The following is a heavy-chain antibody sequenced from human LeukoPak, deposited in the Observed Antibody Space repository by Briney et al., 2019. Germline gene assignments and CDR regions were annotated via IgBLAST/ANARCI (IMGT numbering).Heavy chain of an antibody. J-gene: IGHJ4*02. Sequence: SETLSLTCVVYGGSFSGYYWSWIRQPPGKGLEWIGEINHSGSTNYNPSLKSRVTISVDTSKNQFSLKLSSVTAADTAVYYCARVMGVGATTAVDYWGQGTLVTVSS. CDR3: ARVMGVGATTAVDY. D-gene: IGHD1-26*01. V-gene: IGHV4-34*01. CDR2: INHSGST. CDR1: GGSFSGYY.